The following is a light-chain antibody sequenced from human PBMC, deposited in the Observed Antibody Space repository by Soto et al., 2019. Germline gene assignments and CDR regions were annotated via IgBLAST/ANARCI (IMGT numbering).Light chain of an antibody. CDR2: AVS. Sequence: QSALTQPASVSGSPGQSITISCTGTSSDVGFYNYVSWYQQHPGKAPKLMIFAVSRRPSGVPDRFSGSKSGNTASLTVSGLQAEDEADYYCSSYAGSNNLVFGTGTKLTVL. CDR3: SSYAGSNNLV. CDR1: SSDVGFYNY. V-gene: IGLV2-8*01. J-gene: IGLJ1*01.